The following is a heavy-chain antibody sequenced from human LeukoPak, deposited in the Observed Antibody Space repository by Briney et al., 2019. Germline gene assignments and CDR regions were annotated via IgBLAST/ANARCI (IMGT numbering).Heavy chain of an antibody. CDR3: AKTGEGGTYSSGRYGHYYFDY. J-gene: IGHJ4*02. Sequence: PSETLSLTCTVSGGSMSSYYWSWIRQPARKGLEWIGRIYTSGSTDYNPSLKSRVTMSVDTSKNQFSLKLSSVTAADTAVYYCAKTGEGGTYSSGRYGHYYFDYWGQGTLVTVSS. D-gene: IGHD6-19*01. V-gene: IGHV4-4*07. CDR1: GGSMSSYY. CDR2: IYTSGST.